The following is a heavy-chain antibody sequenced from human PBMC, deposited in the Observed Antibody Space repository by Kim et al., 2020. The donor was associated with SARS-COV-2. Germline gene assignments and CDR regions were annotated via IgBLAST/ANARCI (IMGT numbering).Heavy chain of an antibody. D-gene: IGHD5-18*01. V-gene: IGHV3-30*03. CDR1: GVTFSSYG. CDR2: ISYDGSNK. CDR3: ASPYGYGHAAFDI. Sequence: GGSLRLSCAASGVTFSSYGMHWVRQAPGKGLEWVAVISYDGSNKYYADSVKGRFTISRDNSKNTLYLQMNSLRAEDTAVYYCASPYGYGHAAFDIWGQETMVTVSS. J-gene: IGHJ3*02.